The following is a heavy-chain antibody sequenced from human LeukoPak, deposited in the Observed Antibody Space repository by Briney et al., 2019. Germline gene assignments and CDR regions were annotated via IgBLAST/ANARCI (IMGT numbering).Heavy chain of an antibody. Sequence: GGSLRLSCAASGFTFSSYAMHWVRQAPGKGLEGVAVISYDGSNKYYADSVKGRFTISRDNSKNTLYLQMNILRAEDTAVYYCASEIIFGSFDYWGQGTLVTVSS. CDR1: GFTFSSYA. V-gene: IGHV3-30*04. D-gene: IGHD3-3*01. CDR2: ISYDGSNK. J-gene: IGHJ4*02. CDR3: ASEIIFGSFDY.